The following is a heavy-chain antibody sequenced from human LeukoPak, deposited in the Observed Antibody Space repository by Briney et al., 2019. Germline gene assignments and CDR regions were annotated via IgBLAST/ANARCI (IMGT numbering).Heavy chain of an antibody. V-gene: IGHV3-48*01. D-gene: IGHD3-3*01. CDR2: ISSSSSTI. Sequence: GGSLRLSCAASGFTFSSYSMNWVRQAPGKGLEWVSYISSSSSTIYYADSVKGQFTIPRDNAKNSLYLQMNSLRAEDTAVYYCASGIYYDFWSGYLGADYYFDYWGQGTLVTVSS. CDR1: GFTFSSYS. J-gene: IGHJ4*02. CDR3: ASGIYYDFWSGYLGADYYFDY.